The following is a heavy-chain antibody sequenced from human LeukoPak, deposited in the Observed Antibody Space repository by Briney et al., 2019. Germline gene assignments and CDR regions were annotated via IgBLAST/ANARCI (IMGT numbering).Heavy chain of an antibody. CDR3: ARLRSGWDFDY. D-gene: IGHD6-19*01. V-gene: IGHV5-51*01. J-gene: IGHJ4*02. CDR2: ISPGDSDT. Sequence: GESLKISCKGSGYSFTSYWIGWVRQMPGKGLEWMGIISPGDSDTRYSPSFQGQVSISTDKSISTAYLQWSSVKASDTAMYYCARLRSGWDFDYWGQGSLVTVSS. CDR1: GYSFTSYW.